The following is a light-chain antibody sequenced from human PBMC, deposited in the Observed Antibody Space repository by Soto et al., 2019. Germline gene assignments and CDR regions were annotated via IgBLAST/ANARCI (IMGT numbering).Light chain of an antibody. CDR1: QDISNY. V-gene: IGKV1-33*01. CDR3: QQLNFFPIT. CDR2: DAS. J-gene: IGKJ5*01. Sequence: DIQMTQSPSSLSASVGDRVTITCQASQDISNYLNWYQQKPGKAPKLLIYDASNLETGVPSRFSGSGSGTEFTLTITSLQPEDFATYYCQQLNFFPITFGQGTRLEIK.